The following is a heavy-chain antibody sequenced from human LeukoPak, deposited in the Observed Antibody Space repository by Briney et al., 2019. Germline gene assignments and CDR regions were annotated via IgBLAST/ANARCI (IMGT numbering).Heavy chain of an antibody. J-gene: IGHJ5*02. CDR2: IKEDGSEK. D-gene: IGHD3-10*01. Sequence: GGSLRLSCAASGSSFSRYWMSWVRQAPGKGLEWVANIKEDGSEKYYVDSVKGRFTISRDNAKNSLYLQMNSLRAEDTAVYYCARDRTGFYGSGSYRWFDPWGQGTLVTVSS. CDR3: ARDRTGFYGSGSYRWFDP. CDR1: GSSFSRYW. V-gene: IGHV3-7*03.